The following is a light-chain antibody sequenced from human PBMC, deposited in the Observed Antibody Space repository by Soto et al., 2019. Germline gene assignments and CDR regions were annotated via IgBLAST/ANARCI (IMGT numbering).Light chain of an antibody. CDR3: LSDSQYPWT. Sequence: IQMTQFPSSLSAPVVARLTITFLASQGIRNELGWDQPKTRKAPKLLIYAAFTLQSGVPSRFSGSGSGKGFTLNIKSSEPGRVGKYCCLSDSQYPWTVGQGTKVDIK. CDR2: AAF. CDR1: QGIRNE. V-gene: IGKV1-6*01. J-gene: IGKJ1*01.